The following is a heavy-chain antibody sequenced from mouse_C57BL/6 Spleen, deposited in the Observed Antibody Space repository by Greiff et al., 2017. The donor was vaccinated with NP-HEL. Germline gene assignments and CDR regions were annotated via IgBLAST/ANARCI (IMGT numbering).Heavy chain of an antibody. Sequence: VQLQQPGAELVRPGTSVKLSCKASGYTFTSYWMHWVKQRPGQGLEWIGVIDPSDSYTNYNQKFKGKATLTVDTSSSTAYMQLSSLTSEDSAVYYCAIQDSSGPAWFAYWGQGTLVTVSA. D-gene: IGHD3-2*02. CDR3: AIQDSSGPAWFAY. CDR2: IDPSDSYT. CDR1: GYTFTSYW. J-gene: IGHJ3*01. V-gene: IGHV1-59*01.